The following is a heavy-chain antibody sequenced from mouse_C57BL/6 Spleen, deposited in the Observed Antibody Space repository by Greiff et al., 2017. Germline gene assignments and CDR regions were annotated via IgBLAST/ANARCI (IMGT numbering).Heavy chain of an antibody. Sequence: QVQLQQSGPELVKPGASVKISCKASGYAFSSSWMNWVKQRPGKGLEWIGRIYPGDGDTNYNGKFKGKATLTADKSSSTAYMQLSSLTSEDSAVYFCARERAYYDYEAWFAYWGQGTLVTVSA. CDR2: IYPGDGDT. CDR3: ARERAYYDYEAWFAY. V-gene: IGHV1-82*01. J-gene: IGHJ3*01. D-gene: IGHD2-4*01. CDR1: GYAFSSSW.